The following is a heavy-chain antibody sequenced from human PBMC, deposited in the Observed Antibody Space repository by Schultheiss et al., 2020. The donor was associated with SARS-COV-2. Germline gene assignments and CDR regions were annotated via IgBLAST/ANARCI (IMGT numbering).Heavy chain of an antibody. CDR3: AKLRGGGRIMRFGVVLTSAMDV. D-gene: IGHD3-3*01. V-gene: IGHV3-33*06. J-gene: IGHJ6*02. CDR1: GFSVSDFG. CDR2: IYHDGKNK. Sequence: GGSLRLSCAVSGFSVSDFGMHWVRQAPGKGLEWVAVIYHDGKNKNAESVRGRFTVSRDSSKNMLFLQMNSLRVEDTATYYCAKLRGGGRIMRFGVVLTSAMDVWGQGTTVTVSS.